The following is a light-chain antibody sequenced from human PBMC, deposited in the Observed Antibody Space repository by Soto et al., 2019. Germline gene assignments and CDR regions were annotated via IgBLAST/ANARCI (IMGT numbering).Light chain of an antibody. V-gene: IGLV2-11*01. CDR1: SSDVGGYNY. J-gene: IGLJ1*01. Sequence: QSALTQPRSVSGSSGQSVTISCTGTSSDVGGYNYVSWSQQHPGNAPKLMIYDVSKRPSGVPDRFSGSKSGNTASLTISGLLAEDEAYYYCCSYAGSYTYVFGAGTQLTVL. CDR3: CSYAGSYTYV. CDR2: DVS.